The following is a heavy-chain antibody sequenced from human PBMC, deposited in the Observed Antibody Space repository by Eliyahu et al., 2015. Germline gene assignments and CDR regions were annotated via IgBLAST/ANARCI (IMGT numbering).Heavy chain of an antibody. CDR2: INHSGST. D-gene: IGHD2-8*01. J-gene: IGHJ4*02. V-gene: IGHV4-34*01. CDR3: ASPTQGYCTNGVCPRGFGY. Sequence: QVQLQQWGAGLLKPSETLSLTCAVYGGSFSGYXWSWIRQPPGKGLEWIGEINHSGSTNYNPSLKSRVTISVDTSKNQFSLKLSSVTAADTAVYYCASPTQGYCTNGVCPRGFGYWGQGTLVTVSS. CDR1: GGSFSGYX.